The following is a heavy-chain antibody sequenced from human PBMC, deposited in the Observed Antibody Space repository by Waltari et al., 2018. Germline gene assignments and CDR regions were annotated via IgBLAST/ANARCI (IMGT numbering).Heavy chain of an antibody. Sequence: QVQLQESGPGLVKPSETLSLTCTVSGGSISSYYWSWIRQPPGKGLEWIGYIYYSGSTNYNPSLKSRVTISVDTSKNQFSLKLSSVTAADTAVYYCARDQLGYCSGGSCYRALFDYWGQGTLVTVSS. J-gene: IGHJ4*02. CDR2: IYYSGST. CDR3: ARDQLGYCSGGSCYRALFDY. D-gene: IGHD2-15*01. CDR1: GGSISSYY. V-gene: IGHV4-59*01.